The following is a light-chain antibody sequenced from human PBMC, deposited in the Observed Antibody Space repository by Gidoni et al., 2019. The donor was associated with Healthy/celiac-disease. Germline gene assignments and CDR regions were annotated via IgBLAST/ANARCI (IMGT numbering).Light chain of an antibody. CDR3: QQYNNWLYT. CDR2: GAS. V-gene: IGKV3-15*01. Sequence: EIVMTQSPATLSVSPGKRATLSCRASQSVSSNLAWYQQKPGQAPRLLIDGASTRATGIPARFSGSGSGTEFTLTISSLQSEDFAVYYCQQYNNWLYTFGQGTKLEIK. J-gene: IGKJ2*01. CDR1: QSVSSN.